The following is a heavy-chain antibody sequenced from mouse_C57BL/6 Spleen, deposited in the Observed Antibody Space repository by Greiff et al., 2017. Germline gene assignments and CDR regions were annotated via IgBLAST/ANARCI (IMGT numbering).Heavy chain of an antibody. D-gene: IGHD4-1*02. CDR1: GFTFSSYG. CDR2: ISSGGSYT. CDR3: ARLNWERAFDY. Sequence: VQGVESGGDLVKPGGSLKLSCAASGFTFSSYGMSWVRQTPDKRLEWVATISSGGSYTYYPDSVKGRFTISRDTAKNTLYLQMSSLKSEDTAMYYCARLNWERAFDYWGQGTTLTVSS. V-gene: IGHV5-6*01. J-gene: IGHJ2*01.